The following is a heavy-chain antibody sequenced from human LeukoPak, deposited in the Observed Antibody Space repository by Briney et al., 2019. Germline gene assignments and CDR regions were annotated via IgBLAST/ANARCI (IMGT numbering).Heavy chain of an antibody. CDR3: ARDTDYYDSSGSDAFDI. CDR2: ISSSGSTI. Sequence: GGSLRLSCAASGFTFSDYYMSWIRQAPGKGLEWVSYISSSGSTIYYADSVKGRFTISRDNAKNSLYLQMNSLRDEDTAVYYCARDTDYYDSSGSDAFDIWGQGTMVTVSS. J-gene: IGHJ3*02. CDR1: GFTFSDYY. V-gene: IGHV3-11*04. D-gene: IGHD3-22*01.